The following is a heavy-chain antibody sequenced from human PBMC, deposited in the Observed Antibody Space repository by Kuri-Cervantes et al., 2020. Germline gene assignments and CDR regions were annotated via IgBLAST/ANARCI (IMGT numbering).Heavy chain of an antibody. V-gene: IGHV4-38-2*01. CDR3: ARHRTGYYGSGSYYTPFDY. J-gene: IGHJ4*02. Sequence: SQTLSLTCAVSGYSISSGYYWGWIRQPPGKGLEWIGSIYHTGNTYYNPSLKSRVTISVDTSKNQFSLKLSSVTAADTAVYYCARHRTGYYGSGSYYTPFDYWGQGTLVTVSS. CDR1: GYSISSGYY. CDR2: IYHTGNT. D-gene: IGHD3-10*01.